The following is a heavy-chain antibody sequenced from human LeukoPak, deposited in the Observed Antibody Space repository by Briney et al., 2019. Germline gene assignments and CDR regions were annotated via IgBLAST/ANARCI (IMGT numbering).Heavy chain of an antibody. V-gene: IGHV1-2*02. CDR1: GYTFTGYY. D-gene: IGHD3-16*01. CDR3: AREEGGDWFDP. CDR2: INPNSGGT. J-gene: IGHJ5*02. Sequence: ASVKVSCKASGYTFTGYYMHWVRQAPGQGLEWMGWINPNSGGTNYAQKFQGRVTMTRATSISTAYMELSRMRSDDTAVYYCAREEGGDWFDPWGQGTLVTVSS.